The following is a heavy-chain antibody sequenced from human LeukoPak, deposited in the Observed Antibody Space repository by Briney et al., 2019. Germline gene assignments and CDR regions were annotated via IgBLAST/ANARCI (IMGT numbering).Heavy chain of an antibody. CDR1: GDSITSNTYY. CDR3: AGSSGALIGRSFDY. CDR2: IYFSGSTSGGKT. Sequence: PSETLSLTCAVSGDSITSNTYYWGWIRQPPGKGLEWIGPIYFSGSTSGGKTYYNPSLKSRITISVDTSTNHFSLRLSSVTAADTAVYYCAGSSGALIGRSFDYWGQGTLVTVSS. D-gene: IGHD3-22*01. J-gene: IGHJ4*02. V-gene: IGHV4-39*02.